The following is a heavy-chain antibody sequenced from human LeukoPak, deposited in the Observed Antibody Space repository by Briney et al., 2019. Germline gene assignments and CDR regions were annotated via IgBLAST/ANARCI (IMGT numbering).Heavy chain of an antibody. V-gene: IGHV1-69*05. Sequence: GSSVKVSCKASGGTFSSYAISWVRQAPGQGLEWMGRIIPIFGTANYAQKFQGRVTITMDESTSTAYMELSSLRSEDTAVYYCARDRGFSTVTTTHFDYWGQGTLVTVSS. CDR1: GGTFSSYA. J-gene: IGHJ4*02. CDR2: IIPIFGTA. D-gene: IGHD4-17*01. CDR3: ARDRGFSTVTTTHFDY.